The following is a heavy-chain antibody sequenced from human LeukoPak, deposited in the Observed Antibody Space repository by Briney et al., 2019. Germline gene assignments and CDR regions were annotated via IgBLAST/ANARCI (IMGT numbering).Heavy chain of an antibody. V-gene: IGHV3-48*01. Sequence: GGSLRLSCAASGFTFSSYAMSWVRQAPGKGLEWVSYISGGSSTIYNADSVKGRFTISRDNAKNLLYLLMDTLRAEDTAVYYCARVGSNQWLDYWGQGTLVTVSS. CDR2: ISGGSSTI. J-gene: IGHJ4*02. D-gene: IGHD6-19*01. CDR1: GFTFSSYA. CDR3: ARVGSNQWLDY.